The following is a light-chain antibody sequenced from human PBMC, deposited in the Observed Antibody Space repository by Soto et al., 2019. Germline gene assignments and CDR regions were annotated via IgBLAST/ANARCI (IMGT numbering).Light chain of an antibody. CDR3: QQYTTWPPIT. Sequence: EIVSTQSPATLSVSPGERATLSCRASQSVRSKLAWYQQKPGQAPRLLIYDASTRATGIPARFSGSGSGTEFTLTISSLQSEDFAVYYCQQYTTWPPITFGQGTRLEI. J-gene: IGKJ5*01. V-gene: IGKV3-15*01. CDR1: QSVRSK. CDR2: DAS.